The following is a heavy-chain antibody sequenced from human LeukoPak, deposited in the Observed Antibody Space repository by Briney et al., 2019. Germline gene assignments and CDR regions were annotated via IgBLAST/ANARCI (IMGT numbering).Heavy chain of an antibody. CDR3: AKDRYGSGSYPPFDY. Sequence: GGSLRLSCAASGFTFSSYGMHWVRQAPGKGLEWVAFIRYDGSNKYYADSVEGRFTISRDNSKNTLYLQMNSLRAEDTAVYYCAKDRYGSGSYPPFDYWGQGTLVTVSS. CDR1: GFTFSSYG. D-gene: IGHD3-10*01. CDR2: IRYDGSNK. V-gene: IGHV3-30*02. J-gene: IGHJ4*02.